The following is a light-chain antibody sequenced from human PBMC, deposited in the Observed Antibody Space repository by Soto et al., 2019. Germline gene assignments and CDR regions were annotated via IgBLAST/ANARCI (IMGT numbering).Light chain of an antibody. CDR3: FSYAGSSTPVV. V-gene: IGLV2-23*01. Sequence: QSALTQPASVSGSPGQSITISCTGTSSDVGSYNLVSWYQQHPGKAPKLMIYEGSKRPSGVSNRFSGSKSGNTASLTISGLQAEDEADYYCFSYAGSSTPVVFVGGTKLTVL. J-gene: IGLJ2*01. CDR1: SSDVGSYNL. CDR2: EGS.